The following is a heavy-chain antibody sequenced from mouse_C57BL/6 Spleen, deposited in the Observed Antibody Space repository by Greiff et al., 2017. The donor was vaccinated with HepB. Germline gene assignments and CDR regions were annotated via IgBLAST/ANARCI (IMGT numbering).Heavy chain of an antibody. CDR2: ISSGSSTI. CDR1: GFTFSDYG. J-gene: IGHJ2*01. V-gene: IGHV5-17*01. CDR3: ARGGIYYYGSSGYFDY. D-gene: IGHD1-1*01. Sequence: EVMLVESGGGLVKPGGSLKLSCAASGFTFSDYGMHWVRQAPEKGLEWVAYISSGSSTIYYADTVKGRFTISRDNAKNTLFLQMTSLRSEDTAMYYCARGGIYYYGSSGYFDYWGQGTTLTVSS.